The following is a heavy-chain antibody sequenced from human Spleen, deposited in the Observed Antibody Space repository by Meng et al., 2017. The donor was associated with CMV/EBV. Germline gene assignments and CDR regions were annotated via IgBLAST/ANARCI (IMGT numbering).Heavy chain of an antibody. CDR3: ARQSPGYTVRGWFDP. D-gene: IGHD4-11*01. V-gene: IGHV5-51*01. CDR1: GYSFTSYW. J-gene: IGHJ5*02. Sequence: SGYSFTSYWIGWVRQMPGKGLEWMGIIYPGDSDTRYSPSFQGQVTISADKSISTAYLQWSSLKASDTAMYYCARQSPGYTVRGWFDPWGQGTLVTVSS. CDR2: IYPGDSDT.